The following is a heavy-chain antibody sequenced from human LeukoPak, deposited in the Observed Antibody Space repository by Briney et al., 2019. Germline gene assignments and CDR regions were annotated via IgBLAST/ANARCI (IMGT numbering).Heavy chain of an antibody. Sequence: KPSETLSLTCTVSGGSISSSSYYWGWIRQSPGKGLEWIGSIYYSGSTYYNPSLKSRVTISVDTSKNQFSLKLSSVTAADTAVYYCARRPYGMNWFDPWGQGTLVTVSS. V-gene: IGHV4-39*01. CDR1: GGSISSSSYY. CDR2: IYYSGST. J-gene: IGHJ5*02. CDR3: ARRPYGMNWFDP. D-gene: IGHD3-16*01.